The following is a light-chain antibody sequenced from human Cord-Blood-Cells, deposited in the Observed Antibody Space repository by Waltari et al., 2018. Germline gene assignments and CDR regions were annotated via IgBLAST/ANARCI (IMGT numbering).Light chain of an antibody. Sequence: QSALTQPAPVSGSPGQSLTISCTGTSSDVGSYKLVSWYQQHPGKAPKLIIYEDSKRPSGISNRFSGSKSGNTASLTISGLQAEDEADYYCCSYAGSSTFLFGGGTKLTVL. J-gene: IGLJ3*02. CDR2: EDS. CDR1: SSDVGSYKL. CDR3: CSYAGSSTFL. V-gene: IGLV2-23*02.